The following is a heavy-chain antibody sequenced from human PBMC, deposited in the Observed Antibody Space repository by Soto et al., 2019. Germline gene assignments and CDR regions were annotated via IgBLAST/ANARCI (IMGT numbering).Heavy chain of an antibody. CDR1: GFTFSSYA. V-gene: IGHV3-30-3*01. J-gene: IGHJ6*02. D-gene: IGHD6-13*01. CDR3: ARDARSSSWVDYYYGMDV. CDR2: ISYDGSNK. Sequence: GGSLRLSCAASGFTFSSYAMHWVRQAPGKGLEWVAVISYDGSNKYYADSVKGRFTISRDNSKNTLYLQMNSLRAEDTAVYYCARDARSSSWVDYYYGMDVWGQGTTVTVSS.